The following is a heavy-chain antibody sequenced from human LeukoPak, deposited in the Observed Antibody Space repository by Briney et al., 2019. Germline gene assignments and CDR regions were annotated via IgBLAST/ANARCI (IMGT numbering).Heavy chain of an antibody. CDR1: GGSISSYY. CDR2: IYYSGST. J-gene: IGHJ4*02. D-gene: IGHD6-19*01. CDR3: ARDRQWLGFDY. V-gene: IGHV4-59*01. Sequence: SETLSLTCTVSGGSISSYYWSWIRQPPGKGLEWIGYIYYSGSTNYNPSLKSRVTISVDTSKNQFSLKLSSVTAADTAVYYCARDRQWLGFDYWGQGTLVTVSS.